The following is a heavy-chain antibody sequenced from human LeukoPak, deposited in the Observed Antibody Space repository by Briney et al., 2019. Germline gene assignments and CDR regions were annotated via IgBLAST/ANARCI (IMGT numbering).Heavy chain of an antibody. CDR1: GFTFSSYW. J-gene: IGHJ4*02. Sequence: GGSLRLSCAASGFTFSSYWMHWVRQAPGKGLVWVSRINSDGSSTNCADSVKGRFTISRDNAKNTLYLQMNSLRAEDTAVYYCAREHYSSSCPDYWGQGTLVTVSS. CDR3: AREHYSSSCPDY. CDR2: INSDGSST. D-gene: IGHD6-13*01. V-gene: IGHV3-74*01.